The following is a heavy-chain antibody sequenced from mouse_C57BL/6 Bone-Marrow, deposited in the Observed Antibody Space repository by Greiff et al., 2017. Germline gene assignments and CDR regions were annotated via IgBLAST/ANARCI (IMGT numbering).Heavy chain of an antibody. CDR1: GYAFSSYW. V-gene: IGHV1-80*01. D-gene: IGHD2-5*01. CDR3: AREEFYSNYFDY. CDR2: IYPGDGDT. Sequence: QVQLKESGAELVKPGASVKISCKASGYAFSSYWMNWVKQRPGKGLEWLGQIYPGDGDTNYNGKFKGKATLTADKSSSTAYMQLSSLTSEDSAVYFCAREEFYSNYFDYWGQGTTLTVSS. J-gene: IGHJ2*01.